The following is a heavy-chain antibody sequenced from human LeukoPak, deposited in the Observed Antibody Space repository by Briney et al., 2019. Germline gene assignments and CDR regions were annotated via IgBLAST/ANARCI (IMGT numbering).Heavy chain of an antibody. Sequence: SETLSPTCAVYGGSFSGYYWSWIRQPPGKGLEWIGEINHSGSTNYNPSLKSRVTISVDTSKNQFSLKLSSVTAADTAVYYCARGRYVWGSYRNDYWGQGTLVTVSS. V-gene: IGHV4-34*01. J-gene: IGHJ4*02. D-gene: IGHD3-16*02. CDR3: ARGRYVWGSYRNDY. CDR1: GGSFSGYY. CDR2: INHSGST.